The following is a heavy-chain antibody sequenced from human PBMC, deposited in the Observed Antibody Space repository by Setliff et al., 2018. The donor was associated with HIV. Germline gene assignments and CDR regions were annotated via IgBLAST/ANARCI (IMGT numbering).Heavy chain of an antibody. Sequence: ASVKVSCKAFGYTFTTYSLHWVRQVPGQSLEWMGWINVGKGDTKYSQEFQGRISITTDTSASTGYMELSSLRSDDTAVYFCARGALLAVFDFDHWGHGTLVTVSS. CDR3: ARGALLAVFDFDH. D-gene: IGHD3-10*01. V-gene: IGHV1-3*01. CDR2: INVGKGDT. CDR1: GYTFTTYS. J-gene: IGHJ4*01.